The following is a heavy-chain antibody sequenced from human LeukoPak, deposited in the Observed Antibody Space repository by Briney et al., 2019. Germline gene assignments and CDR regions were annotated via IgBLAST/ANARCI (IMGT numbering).Heavy chain of an antibody. J-gene: IGHJ4*02. CDR3: AMGYFYDY. V-gene: IGHV3-23*01. CDR2: ISNSGDKT. CDR1: GFIFSDYA. Sequence: GGSLRLSCAASGFIFSDYAMNWVRQAPGKGLEWVSSISNSGDKTYYADSVKGRFTISRDNSKNTLYLQMTSLRAEDTALYYCAMGYFYDYWGQGTLVTVSS.